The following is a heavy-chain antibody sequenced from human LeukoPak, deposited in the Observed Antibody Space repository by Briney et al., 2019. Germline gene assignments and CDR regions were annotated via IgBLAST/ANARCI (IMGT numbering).Heavy chain of an antibody. J-gene: IGHJ4*02. CDR2: IYYSGST. CDR3: ARDPYMYYFDY. V-gene: IGHV4-59*01. Sequence: PSETLSLTCTVSGGSINNYYWSWIRQPPGKGLEWIGYIYYSGSTNYNPSLKSRVTISVDTSKNQFSLKLSSVTAADTAVYYCARDPYMYYFDYWGQGTLVTVSS. D-gene: IGHD4-11*01. CDR1: GGSINNYY.